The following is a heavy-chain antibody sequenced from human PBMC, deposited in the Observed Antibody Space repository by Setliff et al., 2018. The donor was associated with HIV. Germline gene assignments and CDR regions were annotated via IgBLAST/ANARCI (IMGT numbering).Heavy chain of an antibody. Sequence: GGSLRLSCAASGFTFSSYAMHWVRQAPGKGLEWVAVISYDGTNKYYADSVKGRITVARDTAKNSLFLQMNSLKAEDTAVYYCVRGMALDYWGRGTLVTVSS. J-gene: IGHJ4*02. CDR3: VRGMALDY. CDR1: GFTFSSYA. CDR2: ISYDGTNK. D-gene: IGHD2-8*01. V-gene: IGHV3-30*04.